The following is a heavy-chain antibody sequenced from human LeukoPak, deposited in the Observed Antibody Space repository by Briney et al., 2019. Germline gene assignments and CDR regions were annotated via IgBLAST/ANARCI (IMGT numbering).Heavy chain of an antibody. CDR3: ARSYYYDSSPFDY. Sequence: ASVKVSCKASGYTFTSYAMHWVRQAPGQRLEWMGWINAGNGNTKYSQEFQGRVTITRDTSASTAYMELSSLRSEDMAVYYCARSYYYDSSPFDYWGQGTLVTVSS. CDR1: GYTFTSYA. CDR2: INAGNGNT. V-gene: IGHV1-3*03. J-gene: IGHJ4*02. D-gene: IGHD3-22*01.